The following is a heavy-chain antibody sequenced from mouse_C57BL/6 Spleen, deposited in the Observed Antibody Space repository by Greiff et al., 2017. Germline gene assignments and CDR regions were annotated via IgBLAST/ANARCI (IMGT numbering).Heavy chain of an antibody. V-gene: IGHV1-55*01. CDR3: ARWGLYYSNWYFGV. Sequence: QVQLQQPGAELVKPGASVKMSCKASGYTFTSYWITWVKQRPGQGLEWIGDIYPGSGSTNYNEKFKSKATLTVDTSSSTAYMQLRSLTSEDSAVYYGARWGLYYSNWYFGVWGTGITVTVSA. CDR2: IYPGSGST. D-gene: IGHD2-5*01. CDR1: GYTFTSYW. J-gene: IGHJ1*03.